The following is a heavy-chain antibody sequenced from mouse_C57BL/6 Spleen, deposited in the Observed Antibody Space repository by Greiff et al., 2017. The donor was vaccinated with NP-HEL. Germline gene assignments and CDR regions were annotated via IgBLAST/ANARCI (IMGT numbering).Heavy chain of an antibody. V-gene: IGHV5-6*01. CDR2: ISSGGSYT. CDR3: ARQNGVVYYYAMDY. Sequence: EVKLMESGGDLVKPGGSLKLSCAASGFNFSSYGMSWVRQTPDKRLEWVATISSGGSYTYYPASVKGRFTISRDNAKNTLYLQMSSLKSEDTAMYYCARQNGVVYYYAMDYWGQGTSVTVSS. J-gene: IGHJ4*01. CDR1: GFNFSSYG. D-gene: IGHD1-1*02.